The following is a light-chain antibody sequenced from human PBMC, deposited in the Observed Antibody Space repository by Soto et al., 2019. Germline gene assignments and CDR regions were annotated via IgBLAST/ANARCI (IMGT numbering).Light chain of an antibody. J-gene: IGKJ3*01. CDR2: HAS. CDR3: QQYDNLPFT. CDR1: QDISNY. Sequence: DIQMTQSPSSLSASVGDRVTITCQASQDISNYLNWFQQRPGEAPKLLMYHASNLETGVPSRFSGSGSGTDFTFTINSLQPEDIATYYCQQYDNLPFTFGPGTKIDFK. V-gene: IGKV1-33*01.